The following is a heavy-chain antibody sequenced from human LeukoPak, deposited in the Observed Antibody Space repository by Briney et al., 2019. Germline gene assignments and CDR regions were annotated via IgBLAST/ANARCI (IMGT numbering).Heavy chain of an antibody. CDR2: IIPNFEKA. Sequence: ASVKVSCKSSGGTFSTYAVSWVRQAPGQGLEWVGGIIPNFEKAKYAQKLRGRVTITSDKSTSTVYMELTSLRSEDTAVYYCARDAPYYYDSTSSRLYYFDSWGQGTLVTVSS. CDR3: ARDAPYYYDSTSSRLYYFDS. CDR1: GGTFSTYA. D-gene: IGHD3-22*01. V-gene: IGHV1-69*06. J-gene: IGHJ4*02.